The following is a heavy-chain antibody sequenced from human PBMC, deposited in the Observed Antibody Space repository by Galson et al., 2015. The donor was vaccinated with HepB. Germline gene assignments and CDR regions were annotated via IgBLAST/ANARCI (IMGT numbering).Heavy chain of an antibody. CDR1: GFTFSPYA. CDR3: ARDSGWYFDL. D-gene: IGHD3-10*01. V-gene: IGHV3-30*14. J-gene: IGHJ2*01. CDR2: ISYDGSHQ. Sequence: SLRLSCAASGFTFSPYAMHWARQAPGKGLEWVGIISYDGSHQYYGDSVKGRFTISRDNSKNTLYLQMHSLRGTDTAVYYCARDSGWYFDLWGRGTLVTVSS.